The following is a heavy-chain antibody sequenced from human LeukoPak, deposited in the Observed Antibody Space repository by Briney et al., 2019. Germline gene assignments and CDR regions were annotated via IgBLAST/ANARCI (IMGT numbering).Heavy chain of an antibody. J-gene: IGHJ4*02. CDR3: SRDQTPYY. Sequence: GGTLRLSCAASGFTFSSYGMSWVRQAPGKGLEWVSAIETGGASTYYADSVKGRFSISRDNSKNTLYLQMNSLRAEDTAVYFCSRDQTPYYWGQGTLVTVSS. V-gene: IGHV3-23*05. D-gene: IGHD5-24*01. CDR2: IETGGAST. CDR1: GFTFSSYG.